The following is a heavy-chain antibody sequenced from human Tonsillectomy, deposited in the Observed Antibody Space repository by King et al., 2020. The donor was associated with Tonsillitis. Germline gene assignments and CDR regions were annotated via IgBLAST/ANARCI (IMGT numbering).Heavy chain of an antibody. J-gene: IGHJ4*02. Sequence: VQLVESGGGLVQPGGSLRLSCAASGFTFSNYAMAWVRQAPGKGLEWVSVASGSGGTTFYADSVKGRLTISRDNSKNTLFLQMNSLRAEDTAVYYCAKTGTTMTTEFDYWGQGTLVTVSS. CDR1: GFTFSNYA. V-gene: IGHV3-23*04. CDR2: ASGSGGTT. CDR3: AKTGTTMTTEFDY. D-gene: IGHD4-17*01.